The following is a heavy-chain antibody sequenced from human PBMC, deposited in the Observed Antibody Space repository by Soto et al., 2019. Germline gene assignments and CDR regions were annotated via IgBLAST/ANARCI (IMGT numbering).Heavy chain of an antibody. CDR3: GAAVTTTLWYYYGMHV. CDR1: GFNFSSYA. D-gene: IGHD4-4*01. Sequence: EVQLLESGGGLVQPGGSLRLSWAASGFNFSSYAISWVRQAPGKGLELVSAIRGCGCNTYYTDSVKGRFTISRDNSKNTLYLQMNSLRAEDTGVYYCGAAVTTTLWYYYGMHVWGQGTTVTVSS. CDR2: IRGCGCNT. V-gene: IGHV3-23*01. J-gene: IGHJ6*02.